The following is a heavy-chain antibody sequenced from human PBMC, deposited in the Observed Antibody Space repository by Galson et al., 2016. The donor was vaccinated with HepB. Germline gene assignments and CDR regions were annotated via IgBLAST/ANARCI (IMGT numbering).Heavy chain of an antibody. CDR2: ISGSGGST. CDR1: GFTFSSYA. Sequence: SLRLSCAASGFTFSSYAMSWVRQAPGKGLEWVSAISGSGGSTYYADSVKGRLTISRDNSKNKLYLQMNSRKKEDTAVYYCARDRRFLEWLLSSDESFDMWGQGTMVSVSS. CDR3: ARDRRFLEWLLSSDESFDM. D-gene: IGHD3-3*01. V-gene: IGHV3-23*01. J-gene: IGHJ3*02.